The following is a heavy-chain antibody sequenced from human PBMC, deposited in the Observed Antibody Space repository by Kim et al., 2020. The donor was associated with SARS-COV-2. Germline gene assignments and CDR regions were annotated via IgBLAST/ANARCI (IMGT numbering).Heavy chain of an antibody. V-gene: IGHV3-7*03. D-gene: IGHD5-18*01. Sequence: VDSVKGRFTLSRDNAETSLYLQMNSLRAEDTAVYYCARESDTAMVTSNDYWGQGALVTVSS. CDR3: ARESDTAMVTSNDY. J-gene: IGHJ4*02.